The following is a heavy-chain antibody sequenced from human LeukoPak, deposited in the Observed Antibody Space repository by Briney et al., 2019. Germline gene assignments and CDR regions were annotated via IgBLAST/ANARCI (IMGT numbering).Heavy chain of an antibody. CDR3: ARGSPPDYGDYFDNWFDP. CDR1: GGSISSSNW. CDR2: IYHSGST. J-gene: IGHJ5*02. D-gene: IGHD4-17*01. Sequence: KPSGTLSLTCAVSGGSISSSNWWSWVRQPPGKGPEWIGEIYHSGSTNYNPSLKSRVTISVDKSKNQFSLKLSSVTAADTAVYYCARGSPPDYGDYFDNWFDPRGQGTLVTVSS. V-gene: IGHV4-4*02.